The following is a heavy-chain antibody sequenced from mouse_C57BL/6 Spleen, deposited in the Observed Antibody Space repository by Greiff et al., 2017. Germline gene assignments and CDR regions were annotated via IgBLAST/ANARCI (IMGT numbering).Heavy chain of an antibody. D-gene: IGHD2-10*01. CDR3: ASLLAFAY. J-gene: IGHJ3*01. V-gene: IGHV1-50*01. CDR2: IDPSDSYT. Sequence: QVQLQQPGAELVKPGASVKLSCKASGYTFTSYWMQWVKQRPGQGLEWIGEIDPSDSYTNYNQKFKGKATLTVDTSSSTAYMQLSSLTSEDSAVYYGASLLAFAYWGQGTLVTVSA. CDR1: GYTFTSYW.